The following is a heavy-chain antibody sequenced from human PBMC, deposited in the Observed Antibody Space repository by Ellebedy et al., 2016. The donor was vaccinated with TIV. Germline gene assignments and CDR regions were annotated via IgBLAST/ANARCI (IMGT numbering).Heavy chain of an antibody. CDR3: ARVSIVGATNFDY. CDR1: GGSFSGYY. D-gene: IGHD1-26*01. Sequence: SETLSLXXAVYGGSFSGYYWSWIRQPPGKGLEWIGEINHSGSTNYNPSLKSRVTISVDTSKNQFSLKLSSVTAADTAVYYCARVSIVGATNFDYWGQGTLVTVSS. J-gene: IGHJ4*02. V-gene: IGHV4-34*01. CDR2: INHSGST.